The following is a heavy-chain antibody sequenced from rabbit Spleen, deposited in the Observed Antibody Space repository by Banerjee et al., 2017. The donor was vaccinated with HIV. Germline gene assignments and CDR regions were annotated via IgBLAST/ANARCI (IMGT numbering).Heavy chain of an antibody. CDR3: VREVAAKFSL. Sequence: QERLVESGGGLVQPEGSLTLTCKASGFDFSVYGLSWVRQAPGKGLEWIGYIDPIFGRTYYANWVNGRFTISSHNAQNTLFLQLNSLTAADTATYFCVREVAAKFSLWGPGTLVTVS. V-gene: IGHV1S47*01. CDR2: IDPIFGRT. J-gene: IGHJ4*01. CDR1: GFDFSVYG. D-gene: IGHD4-1*01.